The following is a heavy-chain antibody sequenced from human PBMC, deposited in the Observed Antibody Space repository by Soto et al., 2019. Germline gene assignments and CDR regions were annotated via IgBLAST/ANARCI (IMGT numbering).Heavy chain of an antibody. D-gene: IGHD1-7*01. CDR2: IYYSGSS. V-gene: IGHV4-59*01. J-gene: IGHJ4*02. CDR1: GAYMRGFY. CDR3: ARDNENYDFDF. Sequence: QVQLQESGPGLVKPSDTLSLTCTVSGAYMRGFYWHWIRQPPGQGLEWIGYIYYSGSSSYNPSLKSRVTITLDTSKSQYSRELSSVNAADTAFYYCARDNENYDFDFWGQGTLVTVSS.